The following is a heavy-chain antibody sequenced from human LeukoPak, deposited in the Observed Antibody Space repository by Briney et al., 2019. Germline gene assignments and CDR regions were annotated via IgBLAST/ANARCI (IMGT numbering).Heavy chain of an antibody. J-gene: IGHJ4*02. CDR3: ARDSESGRITLVRGVNVDY. Sequence: GGSLRLSCAASGFTFSSYTMSWVRQAPGKGLEWVSSISSGSSYIYYSDSVKGRFTISRDNAKNSLYLLMNSLRAEDTAVYYCARDSESGRITLVRGVNVDYWDQGTLVTVSS. V-gene: IGHV3-21*01. CDR1: GFTFSSYT. CDR2: ISSGSSYI. D-gene: IGHD3-10*01.